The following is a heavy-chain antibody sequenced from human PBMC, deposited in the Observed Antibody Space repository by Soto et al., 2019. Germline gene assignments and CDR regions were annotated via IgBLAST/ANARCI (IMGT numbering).Heavy chain of an antibody. CDR2: ISSNGGST. V-gene: IGHV3-64*01. CDR1: GFTFSSYA. Sequence: PGGSLRLSCAASGFTFSSYAMHWVRQAPGKGLEYVSAISSNGGSTYYANSVKGRFTISRDNSKNTLYLQMGSLRAEDTAVYYCAKDRAYSSGWYSIRLSYGMDVWGQGTTVTVSS. D-gene: IGHD6-19*01. J-gene: IGHJ6*02. CDR3: AKDRAYSSGWYSIRLSYGMDV.